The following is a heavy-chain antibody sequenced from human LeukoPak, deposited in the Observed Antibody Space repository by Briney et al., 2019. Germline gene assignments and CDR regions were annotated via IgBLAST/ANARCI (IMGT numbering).Heavy chain of an antibody. CDR3: ARLYYSDSAFDY. D-gene: IGHD3-10*01. CDR1: GGAIISSSFY. CDR2: IYSSGST. J-gene: IGHJ4*01. Sequence: SETLSLTCTVSGGAIISSSFYWVWIHQPPGGGLEWIGSIYSSGSTYYNPSVNSRATISVDTSKKELSLELSSVTAADTSMYYCARLYYSDSAFDYWGQGTLVTVSS. V-gene: IGHV4-39*01.